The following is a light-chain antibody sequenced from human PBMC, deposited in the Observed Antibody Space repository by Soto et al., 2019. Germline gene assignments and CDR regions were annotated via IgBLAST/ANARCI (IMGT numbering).Light chain of an antibody. CDR3: QQTSAFPRT. CDR1: RDISNS. V-gene: IGKV1-12*01. J-gene: IGKJ1*01. Sequence: DIQMTQSPSSVSASVGDRLTITCRASRDISNSLAWYQQTPGKAPKLLLRGASSLHRGVPSRVSGGGAGTEFPLTISSLQPEDFATYYCQQTSAFPRTFGQGTKVDVK. CDR2: GAS.